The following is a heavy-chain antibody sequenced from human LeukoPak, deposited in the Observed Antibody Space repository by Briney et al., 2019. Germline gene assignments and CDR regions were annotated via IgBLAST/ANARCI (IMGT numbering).Heavy chain of an antibody. V-gene: IGHV3-23*01. CDR3: AKDIPSYCGGDCYNSFDY. D-gene: IGHD2-21*02. CDR2: ISGSGGST. Sequence: GGSLRLSCAASGFTFSSYAMSWVRQAPGKGLEWVSAISGSGGSTYYADSVKGRFTISRDNSKNTLCLQMNSLRAEDTAVYYCAKDIPSYCGGDCYNSFDYWGQGTLVTVSS. CDR1: GFTFSSYA. J-gene: IGHJ4*02.